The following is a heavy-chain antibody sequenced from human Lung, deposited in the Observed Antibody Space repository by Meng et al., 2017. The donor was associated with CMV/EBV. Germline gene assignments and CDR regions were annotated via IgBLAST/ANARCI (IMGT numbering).Heavy chain of an antibody. CDR2: IYYSGST. CDR1: GGSISSGDYY. CDR3: AREDSNREEDWFDP. D-gene: IGHD4-11*01. V-gene: IGHV4-30-4*08. Sequence: QVQLQESGPGLVKPSQTLSLTRPVSGGSISSGDYYWSWIRQPPGKGLEWIGYIYYSGSTYYNPSLKSRVTISVDTSKNQFSLKLSSVTAADTAVYYCAREDSNREEDWFDPWGQGTLVTVSS. J-gene: IGHJ5*02.